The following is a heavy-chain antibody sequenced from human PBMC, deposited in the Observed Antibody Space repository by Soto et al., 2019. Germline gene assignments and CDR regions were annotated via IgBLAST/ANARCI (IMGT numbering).Heavy chain of an antibody. D-gene: IGHD7-27*01. CDR2: INDVGTT. Sequence: VQLQQWGAGLLKPSETLSLTCAVYGESFTDYFWSWIRQPPGKTLEWIGEINDVGTTNYNPSLMVRVTISVDVSQSQFSLRLTSVTAADTGVYYCVKNLFTFAYWGQYVFDIWGQGTLGTVSS. J-gene: IGHJ3*02. CDR3: VKNLFTFAYWGQYVFDI. CDR1: GESFTDYF. V-gene: IGHV4-34*01.